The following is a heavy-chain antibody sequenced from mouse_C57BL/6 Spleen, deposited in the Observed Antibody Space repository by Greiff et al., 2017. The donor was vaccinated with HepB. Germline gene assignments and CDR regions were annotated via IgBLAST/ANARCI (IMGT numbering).Heavy chain of an antibody. CDR3: ARAGTWYVDV. CDR1: GFTFSDYG. J-gene: IGHJ1*03. CDR2: ISSGSSTI. V-gene: IGHV5-17*01. Sequence: EVKLMVSGGGLVKPGGSLKLSCAASGFTFSDYGMHWVRQAPEKGLEWVAYISSGSSTIYYADTVKGRFTISRDNAKNTLFLQMTSLGSEDTAMYYCARAGTWYVDVWGTGTTVTVSS. D-gene: IGHD4-1*01.